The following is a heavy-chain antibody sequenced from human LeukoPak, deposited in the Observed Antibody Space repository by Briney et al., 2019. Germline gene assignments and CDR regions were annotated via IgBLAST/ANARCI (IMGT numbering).Heavy chain of an antibody. CDR1: GYSISSGYY. CDR3: ARQGNEVTNIDY. D-gene: IGHD4-23*01. Sequence: SETLSLTCAVSGYSISSGYYWGWIRQPPGKGLEWLGSIYHSGSTYYNPSLKSRVTISVDTSKNQFSLKLSSVTAADTAVYYCARQGNEVTNIDYWGPGTLVTVSS. V-gene: IGHV4-38-2*01. J-gene: IGHJ4*02. CDR2: IYHSGST.